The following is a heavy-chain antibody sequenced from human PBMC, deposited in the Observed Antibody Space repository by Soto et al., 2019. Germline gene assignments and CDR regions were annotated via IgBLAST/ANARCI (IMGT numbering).Heavy chain of an antibody. CDR3: VRDKAAGHDSWYFDL. J-gene: IGHJ2*01. CDR1: GFTFSTYS. Sequence: GGSLRLSCAASGFTFSTYSMNWVRQAPGRGLEWISYISSGSTTIYYADSVKGRFTISRDNAKNSLYLQMSSLRDEDTAVYYCVRDKAAGHDSWYFDLWGRGTLVPVSS. D-gene: IGHD6-13*01. V-gene: IGHV3-48*02. CDR2: ISSGSTTI.